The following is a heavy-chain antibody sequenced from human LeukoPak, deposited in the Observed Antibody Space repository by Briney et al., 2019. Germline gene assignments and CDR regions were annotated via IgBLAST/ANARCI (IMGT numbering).Heavy chain of an antibody. CDR2: IYSGGST. J-gene: IGHJ6*02. D-gene: IGHD4-17*01. CDR1: GFTFSSNY. CDR3: ARASRALRYYYYYGMDV. Sequence: GGSLRLSCAASGFTFSSNYMSWVRQAPGKGLEWVSVIYSGGSTYYADSVKGRFTISRDNSKNTLYLQMNSLRAEDTAVYYCARASRALRYYYYYGMDVWGQGTTVTVSS. V-gene: IGHV3-53*01.